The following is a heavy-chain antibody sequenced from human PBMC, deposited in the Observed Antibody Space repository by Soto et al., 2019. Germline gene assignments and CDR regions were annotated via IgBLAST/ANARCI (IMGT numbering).Heavy chain of an antibody. D-gene: IGHD2-2*02. V-gene: IGHV4-39*01. CDR1: GGSISDSSSY. CDR2: IYYSGNT. J-gene: IGHJ5*02. CDR3: ARQIYTSTWYNWFDP. Sequence: ETLSLTCSFSGGSISDSSSYWGWIRQPPGKGLEWIGSIYYSGNTYYNPSLKSRVILFVDKSKNQFSLRLISVTAADTAVYYCARQIYTSTWYNWFDPWGQGTLVTVSS.